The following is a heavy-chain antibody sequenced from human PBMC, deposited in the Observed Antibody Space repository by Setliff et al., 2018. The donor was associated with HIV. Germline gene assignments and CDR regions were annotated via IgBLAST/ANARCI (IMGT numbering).Heavy chain of an antibody. CDR3: ARDRASSGYYARFDH. CDR2: LSEGGYDT. V-gene: IGHV3-23*01. J-gene: IGHJ5*02. D-gene: IGHD3-22*01. CDR1: GFTFSRYP. Sequence: GGSLRLSCAASGFTFSRYPMSWVRQAPGKGLEWVSSLSEGGYDTYYADSVKGRFTISRDNAKKLVYLQMNSLRAEDTAIYYCARDRASSGYYARFDHWGPGTLVTVSS.